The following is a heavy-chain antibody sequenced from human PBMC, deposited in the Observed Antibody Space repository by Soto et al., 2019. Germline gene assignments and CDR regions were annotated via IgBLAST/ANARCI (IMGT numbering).Heavy chain of an antibody. J-gene: IGHJ4*02. V-gene: IGHV3-64D*08. CDR1: GFTFSSYA. CDR2: ISSNGGST. Sequence: GGSLRLSCSASGFTFSSYAMHWVRQAPGKGLEYVSAISSNGGSTYYADSVKGRFTISRDNSKNTLYLQMSSLRAEDTAVYYCVKVAPGIAAAGTSNFDYWGQGTLVTVSS. CDR3: VKVAPGIAAAGTSNFDY. D-gene: IGHD6-13*01.